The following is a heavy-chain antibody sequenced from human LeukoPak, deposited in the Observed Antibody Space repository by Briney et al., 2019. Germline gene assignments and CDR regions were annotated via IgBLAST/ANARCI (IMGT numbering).Heavy chain of an antibody. D-gene: IGHD3-10*01. Sequence: SETLSLTCTVSGGSISSYYWSWIRQPPGKGLEWIGYIYYSGSTNYNPSLKSRVTISVDTSKNQFSLQLNSVTPEDTAVYYCARGNYFFDYWGQGTLVTVSS. V-gene: IGHV4-59*12. CDR2: IYYSGST. CDR3: ARGNYFFDY. CDR1: GGSISSYY. J-gene: IGHJ4*02.